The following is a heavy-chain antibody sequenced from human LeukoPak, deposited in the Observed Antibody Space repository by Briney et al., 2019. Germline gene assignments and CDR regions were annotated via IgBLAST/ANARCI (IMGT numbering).Heavy chain of an antibody. D-gene: IGHD2-2*01. J-gene: IGHJ5*02. Sequence: SVKVSCKASGGTFSSYVISWVRQAPGQGLEWMGRIIPIFGIANYARKFQGRVTITADKSTSTAYMELSSLRSEDTAVYYCARDRCSSTSCYQNWFDPWGQGTLVTVSS. V-gene: IGHV1-69*04. CDR2: IIPIFGIA. CDR1: GGTFSSYV. CDR3: ARDRCSSTSCYQNWFDP.